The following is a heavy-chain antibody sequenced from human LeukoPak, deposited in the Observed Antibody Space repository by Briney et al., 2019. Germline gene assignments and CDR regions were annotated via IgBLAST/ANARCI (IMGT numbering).Heavy chain of an antibody. D-gene: IGHD6-19*01. CDR3: ATGYSSGWYYSKDY. Sequence: GASVKVSCKASGYTFTGYYMYWVRQAPGQGLEWMGWINPNSGGTNYAQKFQGRVTMTRDTSISTAYMELSRLRSDDTAAYYCATGYSSGWYYSKDYWGQGTLVTVSS. CDR1: GYTFTGYY. V-gene: IGHV1-2*02. CDR2: INPNSGGT. J-gene: IGHJ4*02.